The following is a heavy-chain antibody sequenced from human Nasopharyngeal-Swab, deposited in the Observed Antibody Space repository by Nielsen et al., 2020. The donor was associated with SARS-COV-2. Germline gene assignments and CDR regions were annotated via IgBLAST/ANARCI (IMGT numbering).Heavy chain of an antibody. J-gene: IGHJ4*02. V-gene: IGHV4-34*01. D-gene: IGHD2-2*01. CDR3: ARIEDCSSTSCYDYFDY. CDR2: INHSGST. Sequence: WIRQPPGKGLEWIGEINHSGSTNYNPSIKSRVTISVDTSKNQFSLKLSSVTAADTAVYYCARIEDCSSTSCYDYFDYWGQGTLVTVSS.